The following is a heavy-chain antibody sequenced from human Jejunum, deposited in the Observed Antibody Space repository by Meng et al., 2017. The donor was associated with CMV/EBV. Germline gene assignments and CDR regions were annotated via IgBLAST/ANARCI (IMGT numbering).Heavy chain of an antibody. J-gene: IGHJ5*02. CDR1: GLTFSTSE. CDR3: VRLDLAAFYS. D-gene: IGHD3-3*02. Sequence: SGEASGLTFSTSEMNWVRQAPGKGLEWIAYITGVTNIIYYADSVKGRFTISRDNAKSSLYLQMNDLRAEDTAVYYCVRLDLAAFYSWGQGALVTVSS. CDR2: ITGVTNII. V-gene: IGHV3-48*03.